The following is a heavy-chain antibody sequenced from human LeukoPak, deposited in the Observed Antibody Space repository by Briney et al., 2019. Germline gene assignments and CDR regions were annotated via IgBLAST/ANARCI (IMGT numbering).Heavy chain of an antibody. V-gene: IGHV3-48*03. CDR2: ISGSGTSI. J-gene: IGHJ4*02. Sequence: PGGSLRLSCAASGFTFSDYEMNWVRQAPGKGLDWVSYISGSGTSIYYADSLKGRFTVSRDNAKNSLYLQLNSLRVEDTAVYYCARENITCGGDCYDCWGQGTLVTVSS. CDR1: GFTFSDYE. CDR3: ARENITCGGDCYDC. D-gene: IGHD2-21*01.